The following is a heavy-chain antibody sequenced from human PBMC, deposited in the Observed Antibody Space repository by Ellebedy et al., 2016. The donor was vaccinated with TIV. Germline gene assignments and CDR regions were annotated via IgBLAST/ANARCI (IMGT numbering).Heavy chain of an antibody. D-gene: IGHD5-18*01. CDR3: AREGLVYSYGYEYYKYDMDV. Sequence: ASVKVSXKSSGYSFTYYGINWVRQAPGQGLEWMGWISGYNGNTNYAQKLQGRVTMTTDTSTSTAYMELSSLRSEDTAVYYCAREGLVYSYGYEYYKYDMDVWGQGTTVTVSS. V-gene: IGHV1-18*01. CDR2: ISGYNGNT. J-gene: IGHJ6*02. CDR1: GYSFTYYG.